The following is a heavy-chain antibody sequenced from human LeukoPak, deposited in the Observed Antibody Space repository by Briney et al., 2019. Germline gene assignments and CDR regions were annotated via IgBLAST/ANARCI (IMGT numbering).Heavy chain of an antibody. CDR1: GGSFNNNY. V-gene: IGHV4-34*01. Sequence: PSETLSLTCGVYGGSFNNNYWSWIRQPPGKGLEWIGEINHSGSTNYNPSLKSRVTISVDKSKNQFSLKLSSVTAADTAVYYCAREGGPYRPLDYSGQGTLVTVS. CDR3: AREGGPYRPLDY. D-gene: IGHD3-16*01. CDR2: INHSGST. J-gene: IGHJ4*02.